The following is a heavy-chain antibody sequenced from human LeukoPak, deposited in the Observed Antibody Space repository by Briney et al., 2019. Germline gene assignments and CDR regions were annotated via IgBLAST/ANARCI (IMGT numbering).Heavy chain of an antibody. Sequence: GGSLRLSCAASGFMFSNYGMHWVRQAPGKGLEWVAFIRYDGSDKYYADSVKGRFTISRDNSKNTLYLQMNSLRAEDTAVYYCAKSHYYDSRAADYWGQGTLVTVSS. CDR3: AKSHYYDSRAADY. CDR1: GFMFSNYG. CDR2: IRYDGSDK. D-gene: IGHD3-22*01. V-gene: IGHV3-30*02. J-gene: IGHJ4*02.